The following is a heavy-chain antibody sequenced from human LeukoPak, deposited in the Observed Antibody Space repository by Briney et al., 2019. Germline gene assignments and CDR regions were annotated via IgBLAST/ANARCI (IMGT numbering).Heavy chain of an antibody. CDR2: ISPYTTKT. J-gene: IGHJ6*03. Sequence: ASVKVSCKASGYTFISYGITWVRQAPGQGLEWMGWISPYTTKTNYAQSLQGRVTMTTDTSTSTAYMELRSLRSDDTAVYYCARVKYYGSGSYYNALSDYYYYMDVWGKGTTVTVSS. V-gene: IGHV1-18*01. CDR3: ARVKYYGSGSYYNALSDYYYYMDV. CDR1: GYTFISYG. D-gene: IGHD3-10*01.